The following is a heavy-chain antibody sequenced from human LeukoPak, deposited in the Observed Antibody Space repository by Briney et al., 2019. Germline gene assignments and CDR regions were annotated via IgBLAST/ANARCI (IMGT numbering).Heavy chain of an antibody. V-gene: IGHV1-2*02. J-gene: IGHJ5*02. CDR2: INPNSGGT. CDR1: GYTFTGYY. CDR3: ARDLTYDSSGYYH. Sequence: ASVKVSCKASGYTFTGYYMHWVRQAPGQGLERMGWINPNSGGTNYAQKFQGRVTMTRDTSIGTAYMELSRLRSDDTAVYYCARDLTYDSSGYYHWGQGTLVTVSS. D-gene: IGHD3-22*01.